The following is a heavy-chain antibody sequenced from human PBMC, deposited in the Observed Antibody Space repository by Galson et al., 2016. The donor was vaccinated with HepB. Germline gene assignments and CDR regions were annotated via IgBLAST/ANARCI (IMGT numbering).Heavy chain of an antibody. D-gene: IGHD4-17*01. V-gene: IGHV3-7*01. CDR1: GFTFSSHG. CDR2: IKEDGSEE. CDR3: EKKWSYGDYSFFDY. Sequence: SLRLSCAASGFTFSSHGMNWIRQAPGKGLEWVANIKEDGSEEYYVDSVKGRFTISRDNAKNSLYLQMNRLRAEDTAVYYCEKKWSYGDYSFFDYWGQGTLVTVSS. J-gene: IGHJ4*02.